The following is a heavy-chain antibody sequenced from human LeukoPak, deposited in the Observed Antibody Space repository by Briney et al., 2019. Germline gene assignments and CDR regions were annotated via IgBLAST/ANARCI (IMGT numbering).Heavy chain of an antibody. J-gene: IGHJ4*02. CDR2: IRYDGSNK. Sequence: GGSLRLSCAASGFTFSSYGMHGVRQAPGKGLEWVAFIRYDGSNKYYADSVKGRFTISRDNSKNTLYLQMNSPRAEDTAVYYCAKDETTITMIVVVNPFDYWGQGTLVTVPS. D-gene: IGHD3-22*01. V-gene: IGHV3-30*02. CDR1: GFTFSSYG. CDR3: AKDETTITMIVVVNPFDY.